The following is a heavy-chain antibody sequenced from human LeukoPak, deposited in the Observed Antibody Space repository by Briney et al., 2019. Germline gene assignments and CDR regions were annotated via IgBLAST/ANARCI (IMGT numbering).Heavy chain of an antibody. J-gene: IGHJ6*02. CDR3: AKDNGIPYYYAMDV. CDR2: ISWNSGTI. D-gene: IGHD1-14*01. V-gene: IGHV3-9*01. Sequence: GGSLRLSCVASGFTFDDYAIHWVRQAPGKGLEWVSGISWNSGTINYADSVKGRFTISRDNAKNSLYLQMNSLSVGDTALYYCAKDNGIPYYYAMDVWGQGTTVTVSS. CDR1: GFTFDDYA.